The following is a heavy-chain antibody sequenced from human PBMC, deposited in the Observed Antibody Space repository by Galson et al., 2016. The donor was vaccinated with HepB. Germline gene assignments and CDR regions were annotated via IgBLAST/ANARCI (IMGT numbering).Heavy chain of an antibody. CDR1: GFTVSNNY. CDR2: IYSVGST. Sequence: LRLSCAVSGFTVSNNYMSWVRQPPGKGLEWVSLIYSVGSTHYADSVKGRFTIPRHSSKNTLYLQMNSLRAEDTAVYYCARDEIIGTTGDYWGQGTLVTVSS. D-gene: IGHD1-7*01. CDR3: ARDEIIGTTGDY. V-gene: IGHV3-53*01. J-gene: IGHJ4*02.